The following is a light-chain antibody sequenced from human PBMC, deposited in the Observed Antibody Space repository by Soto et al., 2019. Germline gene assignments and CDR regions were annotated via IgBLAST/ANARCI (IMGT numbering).Light chain of an antibody. CDR3: QSYDSSLSGAV. CDR1: SSNIGAGYD. CDR2: DNN. J-gene: IGLJ2*01. Sequence: QSVLTQPPSVSGAPGQRVTISCTGRSSNIGAGYDVHWYQQLPGTAPKLLIYDNNSRPSGVPDRFSGSKSGTSASLAITGLRAEDEADYYCQSYDSSLSGAVFGGGTKLTVL. V-gene: IGLV1-40*01.